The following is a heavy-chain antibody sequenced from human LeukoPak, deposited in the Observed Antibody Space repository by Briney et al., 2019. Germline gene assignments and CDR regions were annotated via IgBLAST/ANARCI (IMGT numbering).Heavy chain of an antibody. CDR2: IDGSGTNT. D-gene: IGHD1-14*01. V-gene: IGHV3-23*01. Sequence: GGSLRLSCAGSGFTFSSYGMSWVRRAPGKGLEWVSAIDGSGTNTLYADSVKGRFTISRDNSKNTAYLQMNSLRAEDTAIYYCAKRPARPKPFDCWGQGTLVTVSS. CDR1: GFTFSSYG. CDR3: AKRPARPKPFDC. J-gene: IGHJ4*02.